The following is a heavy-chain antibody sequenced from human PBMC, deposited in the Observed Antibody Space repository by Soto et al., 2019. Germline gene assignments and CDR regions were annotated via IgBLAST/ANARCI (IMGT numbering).Heavy chain of an antibody. CDR2: IKHSGST. D-gene: IGHD6-13*01. CDR3: ARGVGGIAAAGTPSSYYYYYGMDV. CDR1: GGSFSGYY. J-gene: IGHJ6*02. V-gene: IGHV4-34*01. Sequence: SETLSLTCAVYGGSFSGYYWSWIRQPPGKGLEWIGEIKHSGSTNYNPSLKSRVTISVDTSKNQFSLKLSSVTAADTAVYYCARGVGGIAAAGTPSSYYYYYGMDVWGQGTTVTVSS.